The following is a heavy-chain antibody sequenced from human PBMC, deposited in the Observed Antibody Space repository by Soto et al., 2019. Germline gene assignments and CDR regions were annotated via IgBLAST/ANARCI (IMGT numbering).Heavy chain of an antibody. Sequence: QVQLQESGPGLVKPSETLSLTCTVSGASISTYYWCWIRQPPGKGLEWIGYIFYSGSTNYNPSLRSRVTISVDTSKNQFSLNLSSVTAADTAVYYCASDTSYYVVDYWGHGTLVTVSS. J-gene: IGHJ4*01. V-gene: IGHV4-59*01. CDR1: GASISTYY. D-gene: IGHD3-3*01. CDR3: ASDTSYYVVDY. CDR2: IFYSGST.